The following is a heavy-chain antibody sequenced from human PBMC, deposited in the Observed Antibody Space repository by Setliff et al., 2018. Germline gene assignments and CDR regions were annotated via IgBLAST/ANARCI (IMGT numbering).Heavy chain of an antibody. CDR2: IITAFGSA. J-gene: IGHJ6*03. CDR1: GTTFNSHA. Sequence: SVKVSCKTSGTTFNSHAINWVRQAPGQGLEWMGRIITAFGSAISAQKFQDRVSITADRNTYTAYLELTSLTLEDTAVYYCATSPKKVTGSDYYNYYMDVWGKGTTVTVSS. D-gene: IGHD3-9*01. CDR3: ATSPKKVTGSDYYNYYMDV. V-gene: IGHV1-69*06.